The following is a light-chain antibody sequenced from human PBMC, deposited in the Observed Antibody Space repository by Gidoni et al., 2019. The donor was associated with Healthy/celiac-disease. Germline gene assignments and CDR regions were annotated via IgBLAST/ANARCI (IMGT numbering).Light chain of an antibody. J-gene: IGKJ2*01. Sequence: EIVSTQSPATLSLSPGERATLSCRASQSVSSYLAWYQQKPGQAPRLLIYDASNRATGIPARFSGSGSGTDFTLTISSLEPDDFAVYYCQQRCSWPPMYTFGQGTRLEIK. V-gene: IGKV3-11*01. CDR3: QQRCSWPPMYT. CDR1: QSVSSY. CDR2: DAS.